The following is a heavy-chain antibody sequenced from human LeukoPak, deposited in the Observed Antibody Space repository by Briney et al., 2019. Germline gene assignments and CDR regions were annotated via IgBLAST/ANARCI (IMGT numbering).Heavy chain of an antibody. D-gene: IGHD2-15*01. CDR2: ISYDGSNK. CDR3: ARVEGYCSGGSCYEYYFDY. Sequence: GGSLRLSCAASGFTFSSYAMHCVRQAPGKGLEWVAVISYDGSNKYYADSVKGRFTISRDNSKNTLYLQMNSLRAEDTAVYYCARVEGYCSGGSCYEYYFDYWGQGTLVTVSS. J-gene: IGHJ4*02. V-gene: IGHV3-30*04. CDR1: GFTFSSYA.